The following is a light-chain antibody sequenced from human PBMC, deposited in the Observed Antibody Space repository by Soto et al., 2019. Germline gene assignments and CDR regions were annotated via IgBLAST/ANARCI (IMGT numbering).Light chain of an antibody. CDR1: KNDIGVYDF. CDR2: EVV. V-gene: IGLV2-8*01. J-gene: IGLJ1*01. CDR3: KSYAGSNTYV. Sequence: QSALTQPPSASGSPGQSVTISCTGTKNDIGVYDFVSWYQHHPGKAPRLIIYEVVQRPSGVPDRFPGSKSGNTASPTVSGLQAADEADYFCKSYAGSNTYVFGSGTKVTVL.